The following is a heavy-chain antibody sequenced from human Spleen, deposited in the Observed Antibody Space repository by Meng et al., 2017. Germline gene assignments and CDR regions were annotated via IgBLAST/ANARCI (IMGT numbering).Heavy chain of an antibody. J-gene: IGHJ5*02. Sequence: SVKVSCKASGYTFTSSDINWVRQATGQGLEWMGGIIPIFGTANYAQKFQGRVTITADKSTSTAYMELSSLRSEDTAVYYCARDLTGGGVDPWGQGTLVTVSS. V-gene: IGHV1-69*06. CDR3: ARDLTGGGVDP. CDR1: GYTFTSSD. D-gene: IGHD3-16*01. CDR2: IIPIFGTA.